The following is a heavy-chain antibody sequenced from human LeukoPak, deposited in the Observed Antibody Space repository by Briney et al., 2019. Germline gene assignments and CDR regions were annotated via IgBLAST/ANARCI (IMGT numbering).Heavy chain of an antibody. V-gene: IGHV5-51*01. Sequence: RGESLKISCQGSGYSFTTYWIGWVRQMPGKGLKWMGIIYPGDSDTRYSPPFQGQVTISADKSISTAYLQWSSLKASDTAMYYCARRNLGDYADYKGGMDVWGQGTTVTVPS. J-gene: IGHJ6*02. D-gene: IGHD4-17*01. CDR3: ARRNLGDYADYKGGMDV. CDR2: IYPGDSDT. CDR1: GYSFTTYW.